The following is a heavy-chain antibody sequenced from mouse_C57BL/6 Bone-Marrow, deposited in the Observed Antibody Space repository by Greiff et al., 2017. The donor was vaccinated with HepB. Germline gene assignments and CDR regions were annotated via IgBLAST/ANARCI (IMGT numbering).Heavy chain of an antibody. D-gene: IGHD5-1*01. V-gene: IGHV1-69*01. Sequence: QVQLQQPGAELVMPGASVKLSCKASGYTFTSYWMHWVKQRPGQGLEWIGEIDPSDSYTNYNQKFKGKSTLTVDKSSSTAYMQLSSLTAEDSAVYYCARGGDLLGYLWFAYWGQGTLVTVSA. CDR2: IDPSDSYT. J-gene: IGHJ3*01. CDR1: GYTFTSYW. CDR3: ARGGDLLGYLWFAY.